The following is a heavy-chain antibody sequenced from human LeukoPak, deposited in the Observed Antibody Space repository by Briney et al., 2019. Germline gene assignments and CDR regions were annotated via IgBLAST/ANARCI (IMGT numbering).Heavy chain of an antibody. Sequence: GGSLRLSCEVSGFTFSDYYMSWIRQAPGKGLEWVSYISSSGSTIYYADSVKGRFTISRDNSKNTLYLQMNSLRAEDTAVYYCAKGGGGVPAAMYDYWGQGTLVTVSS. D-gene: IGHD2-2*01. CDR1: GFTFSDYY. V-gene: IGHV3-11*01. CDR3: AKGGGGVPAAMYDY. CDR2: ISSSGSTI. J-gene: IGHJ4*02.